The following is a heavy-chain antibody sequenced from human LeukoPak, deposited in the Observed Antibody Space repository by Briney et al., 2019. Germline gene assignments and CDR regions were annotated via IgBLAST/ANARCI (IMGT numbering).Heavy chain of an antibody. J-gene: IGHJ5*02. CDR3: ARALGVSSGGFDP. D-gene: IGHD6-19*01. V-gene: IGHV4-59*12. CDR2: IYYSGST. Sequence: SETLSLTCTVSGGSISSYYWSWIRQPPGKGLEWIGYIYYSGSTNYNPSLKSRVTISVDTSKNQFSLKLSSVTAADTAVYYCARALGVSSGGFDPWGQGTLVTVSS. CDR1: GGSISSYY.